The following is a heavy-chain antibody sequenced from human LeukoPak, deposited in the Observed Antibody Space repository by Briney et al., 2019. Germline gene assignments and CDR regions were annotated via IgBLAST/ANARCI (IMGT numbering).Heavy chain of an antibody. CDR3: ARAATTVAGTRYFHL. D-gene: IGHD6-19*01. CDR2: ITAYNDNT. V-gene: IGHV1-18*01. CDR1: GYTFTSYG. J-gene: IGHJ1*01. Sequence: ASVKVSCKASGYTFTSYGISWVRQAPGQGLEWMGWITAYNDNTNYAQKLQGRVTMTTDTATSTAYMELRSLTSDDTAVYYCARAATTVAGTRYFHLWGQGTLVTVSS.